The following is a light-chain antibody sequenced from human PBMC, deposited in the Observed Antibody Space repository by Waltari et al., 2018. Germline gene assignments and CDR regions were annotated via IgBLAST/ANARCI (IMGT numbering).Light chain of an antibody. V-gene: IGLV2-23*02. J-gene: IGLJ2*01. Sequence: QSALTQPASVSGSPGQSLTISCSGVSSDTGSDNLVSWYQQHPDRAPKLIVYETTKRPSGVSHRFSGSKSANTASLTISGLQAEDEAEYYCCSYGDTGTVIFGGGTKLTVL. CDR1: SSDTGSDNL. CDR3: CSYGDTGTVI. CDR2: ETT.